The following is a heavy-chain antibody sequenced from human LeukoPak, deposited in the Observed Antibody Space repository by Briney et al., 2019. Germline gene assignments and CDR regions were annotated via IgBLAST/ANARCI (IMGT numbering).Heavy chain of an antibody. CDR3: ARGGPPGGRGVMTFDY. Sequence: ASVTVSCTASGYTFTGYYMHWVRQAPGQGLEWMGWINPNSGGTNYSQKFQGWVTMTRDTSISTAYMELSSLRSEDTAVYYCARGGPPGGRGVMTFDYWGQGTLVTVSS. V-gene: IGHV1-2*04. D-gene: IGHD3-10*01. J-gene: IGHJ4*02. CDR2: INPNSGGT. CDR1: GYTFTGYY.